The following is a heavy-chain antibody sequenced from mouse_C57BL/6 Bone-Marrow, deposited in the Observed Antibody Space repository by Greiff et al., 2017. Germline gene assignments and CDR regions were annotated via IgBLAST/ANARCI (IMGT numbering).Heavy chain of an antibody. D-gene: IGHD2-1*01. Sequence: EVQLVGSGPGLVKPSQSLSLTCSVTGYSITSGYYWNWIRQFPGNKLEWMGYISYDGSNNYNPSLKNRISITRDTSKNQFFLKLNSVTTEDTATYYCARGGIYYGNFYYAMDYWGQGTSVTVSS. J-gene: IGHJ4*01. CDR3: ARGGIYYGNFYYAMDY. CDR1: GYSITSGYY. V-gene: IGHV3-6*01. CDR2: ISYDGSN.